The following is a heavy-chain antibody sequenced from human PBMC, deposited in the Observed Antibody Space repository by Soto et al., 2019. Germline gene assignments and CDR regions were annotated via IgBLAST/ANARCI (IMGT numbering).Heavy chain of an antibody. Sequence: GGSLRLSCAASRFTFSDYDMSWIRQAPGKGLEWVSYISSSGSTIYYADSVKGRFTISRDNAKNSLYLQMNSLRAEDTAVYYCAREMTTVTRYYYYYYYMDVWGKGTTVTVSS. CDR2: ISSSGSTI. CDR1: RFTFSDYD. D-gene: IGHD4-4*01. J-gene: IGHJ6*03. V-gene: IGHV3-11*01. CDR3: AREMTTVTRYYYYYYYMDV.